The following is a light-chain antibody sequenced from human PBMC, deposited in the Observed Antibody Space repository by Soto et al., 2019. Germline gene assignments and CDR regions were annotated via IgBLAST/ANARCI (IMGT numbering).Light chain of an antibody. CDR2: GAS. Sequence: EIVLTQSPGTLSLSPGERATLSCRASQSVSSSYLAWYQQKPGQAPRLFIYGASSRATGILDRFSGSGSGTDFTLTISRLEPEDFAVYYCQQYGSSTGTFGQGTKVDIK. CDR1: QSVSSSY. J-gene: IGKJ1*01. V-gene: IGKV3-20*01. CDR3: QQYGSSTGT.